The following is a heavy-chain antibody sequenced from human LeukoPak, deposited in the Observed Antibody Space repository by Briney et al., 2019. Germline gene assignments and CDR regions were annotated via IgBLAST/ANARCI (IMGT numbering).Heavy chain of an antibody. V-gene: IGHV3-48*02. CDR2: IKIISSFI. D-gene: IGHD2-15*01. CDR1: GFTFSNHS. J-gene: IGHJ4*02. CDR3: ARGLGYCSGGSCYYYFDS. Sequence: GGSLRLSCAASGFTFSNHSMNWVRQAPRKGLEWVSYIKIISSFIFYTDSVKVRFTITRDNAKNSLYLQMNSLRDEDTAVYDCARGLGYCSGGSCYYYFDSWGQGTLVTVSS.